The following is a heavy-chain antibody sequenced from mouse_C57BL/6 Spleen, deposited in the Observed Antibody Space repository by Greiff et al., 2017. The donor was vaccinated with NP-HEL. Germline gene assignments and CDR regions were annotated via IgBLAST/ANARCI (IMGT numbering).Heavy chain of an antibody. J-gene: IGHJ2*01. Sequence: DVMLVESGGGLVKPGGSLKLSCAASGFTFSSYAMSWVRQTPEKRLEWVATISDGGSYTYYPDNVKGRFTISRDNAKNNLYLQMSHLKSEDTAMYYCARENYYGSSYNHYYFDYWGQGTTLTVSS. D-gene: IGHD1-1*01. CDR1: GFTFSSYA. CDR2: ISDGGSYT. V-gene: IGHV5-4*01. CDR3: ARENYYGSSYNHYYFDY.